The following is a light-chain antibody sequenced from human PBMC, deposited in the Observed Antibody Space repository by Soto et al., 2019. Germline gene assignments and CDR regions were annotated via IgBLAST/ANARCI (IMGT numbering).Light chain of an antibody. Sequence: QSVLTQPASLSGSPGQSITISCTGTSSDVGGYDFVSWCQQHPGKAPKLIIFEVSHRPSGVSSRFSGSKSGNTASLTISGLQAEDEADYYCSSYTNNRTYVFGSGTKLTVL. V-gene: IGLV2-14*01. CDR2: EVS. J-gene: IGLJ1*01. CDR3: SSYTNNRTYV. CDR1: SSDVGGYDF.